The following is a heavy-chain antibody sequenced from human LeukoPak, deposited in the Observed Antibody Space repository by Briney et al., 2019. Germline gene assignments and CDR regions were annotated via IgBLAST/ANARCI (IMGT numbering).Heavy chain of an antibody. CDR2: IKSEADGGTT. CDR3: TSIDFWSTYYY. CDR1: GFTFSNAW. D-gene: IGHD3-3*01. Sequence: GGSLRLSCAASGFTFSNAWMSWVRQAPEKGLEWVGRIKSEADGGTTDYAAPVKDRFTISRDDSNNTVYLQMNSLKTEDTAIYYCTSIDFWSTYYYWGQGTLVTVTS. V-gene: IGHV3-15*01. J-gene: IGHJ4*02.